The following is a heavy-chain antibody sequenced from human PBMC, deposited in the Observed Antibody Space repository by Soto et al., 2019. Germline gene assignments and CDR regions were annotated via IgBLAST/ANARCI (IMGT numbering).Heavy chain of an antibody. J-gene: IGHJ4*02. CDR3: ARPPYSASYYYFDY. CDR2: IYPGDSDT. Sequence: GESLKISCTGSGYSFSTYWIGWVRQMPGKGLEWMGIIYPGDSDTIYSPSFQGQVTISADKSISTAYLQWNSLKASDTAMYYCARPPYSASYYYFDYWGQGTPVTVSS. V-gene: IGHV5-51*01. D-gene: IGHD1-26*01. CDR1: GYSFSTYW.